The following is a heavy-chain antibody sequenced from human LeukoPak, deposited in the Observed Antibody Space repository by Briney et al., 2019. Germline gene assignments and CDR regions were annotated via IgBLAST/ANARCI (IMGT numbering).Heavy chain of an antibody. V-gene: IGHV1-2*06. CDR2: INANSGGT. Sequence: EASVKVSCKASGYTFTGYYMHWVRQAPGQGIEWMGRINANSGGTNYAQKFQGRVTITRDTSNRTDYMEMRRLREGDTAVYYCAREVVSTPIAAGVVDYWGQGTLVTVSS. CDR1: GYTFTGYY. D-gene: IGHD6-13*01. J-gene: IGHJ4*02. CDR3: AREVVSTPIAAGVVDY.